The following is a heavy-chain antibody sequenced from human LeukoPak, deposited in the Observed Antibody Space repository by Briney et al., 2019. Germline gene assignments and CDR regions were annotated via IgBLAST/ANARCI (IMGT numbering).Heavy chain of an antibody. D-gene: IGHD2-2*01. J-gene: IGHJ4*02. Sequence: GGSLRLSCAASGFTFSSYSMNWVRQAPGKGLEWVSYISSSSSTIYYADSVKGRFTFSRDNARNSLYLQMNSLTAEDTAVYYCARARDIVVVPAAMVDYWGQGTLVTVSS. CDR1: GFTFSSYS. CDR2: ISSSSSTI. CDR3: ARARDIVVVPAAMVDY. V-gene: IGHV3-48*04.